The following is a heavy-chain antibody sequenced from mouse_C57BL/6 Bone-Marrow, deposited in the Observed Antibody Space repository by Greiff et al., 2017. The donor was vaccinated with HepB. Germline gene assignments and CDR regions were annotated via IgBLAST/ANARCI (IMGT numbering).Heavy chain of an antibody. CDR2: INPSTGGT. CDR3: ERSAYYGAMDY. J-gene: IGHJ4*01. CDR1: GYSFTGYY. Sequence: VQLQQSGPELVKPGASVKISCKASGYSFTGYYMNWVKQSPEKSLEWIGEINPSTGGTTYNQKFKAKATLTVDKSSSTAYMQLKSLTSEDSAVYYGERSAYYGAMDYWGQGTSVTVSS. D-gene: IGHD2-10*01. V-gene: IGHV1-42*01.